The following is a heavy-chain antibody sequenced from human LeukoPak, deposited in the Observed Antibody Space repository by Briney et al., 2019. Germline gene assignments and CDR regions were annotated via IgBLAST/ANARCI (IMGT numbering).Heavy chain of an antibody. V-gene: IGHV1-69*05. J-gene: IGHJ4*02. CDR3: ARSSAYYYDSSGYYQDY. CDR1: GGTFSSYA. Sequence: SVKVSCKASGGTFSSYAISWVRQAPGQGLEWMGRIISIFGTANYAQKFQGRVTITTDESTSTAYMELSSLRSEDTAVYYCARSSAYYYDSSGYYQDYWGQGTLVTVSS. D-gene: IGHD3-22*01. CDR2: IISIFGTA.